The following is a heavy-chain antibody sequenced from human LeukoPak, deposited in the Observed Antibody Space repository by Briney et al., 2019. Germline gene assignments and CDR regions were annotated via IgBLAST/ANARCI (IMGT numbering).Heavy chain of an antibody. CDR2: INPSGGST. Sequence: ASVKVSCKVSGYTLTELSMHWVRQAPGQGLEWLGIINPSGGSTSYAQKFQGRVTMTRDTSTNAVYMELDSLRSEDTAVYFCARATLSDYYFNYWGQGALVTVSS. CDR1: GYTLTELS. J-gene: IGHJ4*02. V-gene: IGHV1-46*01. CDR3: ARATLSDYYFNY.